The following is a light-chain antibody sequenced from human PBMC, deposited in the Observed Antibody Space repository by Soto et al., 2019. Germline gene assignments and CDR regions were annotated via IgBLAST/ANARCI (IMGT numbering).Light chain of an antibody. J-gene: IGKJ4*01. V-gene: IGKV3-15*01. Sequence: VMTQSPATLSVSPGERATLSCRASLSISNNLAWYQQKPGQAPMLLIYSASTRATAIPARFSGSASGTEFTLTISSLQSEDFAVYYCQQYNEWPLTSGGGTKVETK. CDR2: SAS. CDR3: QQYNEWPLT. CDR1: LSISNN.